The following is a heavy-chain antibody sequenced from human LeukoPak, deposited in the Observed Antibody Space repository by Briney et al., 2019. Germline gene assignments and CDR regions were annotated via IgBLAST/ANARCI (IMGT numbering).Heavy chain of an antibody. D-gene: IGHD3-3*01. J-gene: IGHJ5*02. V-gene: IGHV4-39*07. Sequence: SETLSLTCTDSGGSISSSSYYWGWIRQPPGKGLEWIGSIYYSGSTYYNPSLKSRVTISVDTSKNQFSLKLSSVTAADTAVYYCARDSHYDFWSGYYRHNWFDPWGQGTLVTVSS. CDR2: IYYSGST. CDR3: ARDSHYDFWSGYYRHNWFDP. CDR1: GGSISSSSYY.